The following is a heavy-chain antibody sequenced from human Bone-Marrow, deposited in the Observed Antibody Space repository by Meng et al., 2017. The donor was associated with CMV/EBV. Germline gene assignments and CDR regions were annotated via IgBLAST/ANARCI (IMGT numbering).Heavy chain of an antibody. J-gene: IGHJ4*02. CDR2: INHSGST. CDR1: GGSFSGYY. CDR3: ARGLAAPGY. D-gene: IGHD6-13*01. Sequence: SETLSLTCAVYGGSFSGYYWSWIRQPPGKGLEWIGEINHSGSTNYNPSLKSRVTISVDTSKNQFSLKLSSVTAADTAVYYCARGLAAPGYWGQGTLVTVPQ. V-gene: IGHV4-34*01.